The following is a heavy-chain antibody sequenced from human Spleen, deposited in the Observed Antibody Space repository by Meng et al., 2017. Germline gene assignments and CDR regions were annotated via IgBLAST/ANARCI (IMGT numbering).Heavy chain of an antibody. CDR3: ARDEDISAAGKLFGDY. V-gene: IGHV1-2*06. D-gene: IGHD6-13*01. J-gene: IGHJ4*02. Sequence: QVQRVQSGAEVKKPGASVKVSRKASGYTFPDYWLHWVRRAPGQGLGWMGRINPKSGDTHYAQRFQGRVTMTGDTSISTAYMELSGLRSDDTAMYYCARDEDISAAGKLFGDYWGQGTLVTVSS. CDR2: INPKSGDT. CDR1: GYTFPDYW.